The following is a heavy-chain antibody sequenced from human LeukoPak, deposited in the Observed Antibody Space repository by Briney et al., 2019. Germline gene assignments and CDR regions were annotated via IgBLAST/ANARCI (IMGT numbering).Heavy chain of an antibody. V-gene: IGHV4-4*02. CDR1: GGSISSSNW. Sequence: PSGTLSLTCAVSGGSISSSNWWTWVRQPPGKGLQWIGEIYHSGNTNYNPSLKSRVTISVDTSKNQFSLKLSSVTAADTAVYYCARVPNYDFWSGYLDYWGQGTLVTVSS. D-gene: IGHD3-3*01. CDR3: ARVPNYDFWSGYLDY. J-gene: IGHJ4*02. CDR2: IYHSGNT.